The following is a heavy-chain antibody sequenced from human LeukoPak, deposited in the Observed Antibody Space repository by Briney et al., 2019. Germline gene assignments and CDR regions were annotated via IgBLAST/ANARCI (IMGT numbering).Heavy chain of an antibody. CDR1: GYTFTGYY. J-gene: IGHJ4*02. Sequence: ASVKLSCKTSGYTFTGYYMHWVRQAPGQGLEWMGWINPNSGGTNYAQKFQGRVTMTRDTSISTAYMELSRLRSDDTAVYYGARGGSRGGSSAFPEIHFDYWGQGTLVTVSS. V-gene: IGHV1-2*02. CDR3: ARGGSRGGSSAFPEIHFDY. D-gene: IGHD6-6*01. CDR2: INPNSGGT.